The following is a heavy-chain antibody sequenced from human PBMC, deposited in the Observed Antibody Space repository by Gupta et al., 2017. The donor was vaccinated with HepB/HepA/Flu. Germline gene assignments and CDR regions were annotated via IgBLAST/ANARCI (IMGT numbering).Heavy chain of an antibody. CDR1: GFTFSGNA. D-gene: IGHD3-3*01. V-gene: IGHV3-23*01. CDR2: IGSDTKT. Sequence: EAQLLESGGGLVQPGGSLRLSCAASGFTFSGNAMNWVRQAPGKGLEWVSGIGSDTKTHYTNSERGRFTISRDNSKNILYLQMNSLRPEDTAVYYCTKDLFFWSAMDVWGKGTTVTVSS. CDR3: TKDLFFWSAMDV. J-gene: IGHJ6*03.